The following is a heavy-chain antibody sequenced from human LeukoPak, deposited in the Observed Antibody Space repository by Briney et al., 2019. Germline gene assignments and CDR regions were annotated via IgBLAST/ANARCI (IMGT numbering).Heavy chain of an antibody. CDR2: ISWNSSYI. V-gene: IGHV3-9*01. J-gene: IGHJ4*02. Sequence: GGSLRLSCAASGFTFDDYAMHWVRQAPGKGLEWVSGISWNSSYINYADSVKGRFTISRDNAKNSLYLQTNSLRAEDTALYYCAKDGGDMVRGIPFDYWGQGTLVTVSS. CDR1: GFTFDDYA. D-gene: IGHD3-10*01. CDR3: AKDGGDMVRGIPFDY.